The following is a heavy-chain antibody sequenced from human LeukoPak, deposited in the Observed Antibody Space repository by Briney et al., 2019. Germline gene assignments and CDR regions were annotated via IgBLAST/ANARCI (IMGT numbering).Heavy chain of an antibody. V-gene: IGHV3-21*01. J-gene: IGHJ4*02. CDR2: ISSSSSYI. D-gene: IGHD1-26*01. Sequence: GGSLRLSCAASGFTFSSYSMNWVRQAPGKGLEWVSSISSSSSYIYYADSVKCRFTISRDNAKNLLYLQMNSLRAEDTAVYYCARGPVGAIDCWGQGTLVTVSS. CDR1: GFTFSSYS. CDR3: ARGPVGAIDC.